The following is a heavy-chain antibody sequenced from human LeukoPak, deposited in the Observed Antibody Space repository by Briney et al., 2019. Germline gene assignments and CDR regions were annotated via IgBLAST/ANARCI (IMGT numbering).Heavy chain of an antibody. CDR2: IYTSGST. J-gene: IGHJ5*02. V-gene: IGHV4-4*07. D-gene: IGHD3-22*01. CDR1: GGPISSYY. CDR3: ARDTYYYDTSGYYTFMNWFDP. Sequence: SETLSLTCTVSGGPISSYYWSWIRQPAGKGLEWIGRIYTSGSTNYNPSLKSRVTMSVDTSKNQFSLKLSSVTAADTAVYYCARDTYYYDTSGYYTFMNWFDPWGQGTLVTVSS.